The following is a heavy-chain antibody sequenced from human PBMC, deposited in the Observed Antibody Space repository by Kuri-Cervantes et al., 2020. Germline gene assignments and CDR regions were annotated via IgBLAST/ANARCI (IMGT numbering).Heavy chain of an antibody. CDR2: ISAYNGNT. CDR1: GYTFTSYG. V-gene: IGHV1-18*01. D-gene: IGHD6-13*01. J-gene: IGHJ3*02. Sequence: ASVKVSCKASGYTFTSYGISWVRQAPGQGLEWMGWISAYNGNTNCAQKLQGRVTMTTDTSTSTAYMELSRLRSDDTAVYYCARDGLGAAASLAFDIWSQGTMVTVSS. CDR3: ARDGLGAAASLAFDI.